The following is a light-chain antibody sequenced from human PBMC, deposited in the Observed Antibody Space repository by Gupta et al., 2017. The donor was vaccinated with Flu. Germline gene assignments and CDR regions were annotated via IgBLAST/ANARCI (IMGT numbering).Light chain of an antibody. V-gene: IGLV2-8*01. J-gene: IGLJ2*01. CDR3: ASHAGSNSVI. CDR2: DVT. CDR1: SSDVGTNTY. Sequence: QSALTQPSSASGSPGQSVTICCTGTSSDVGTNTYVSWYQQHPGKAPKFIIYDVTKRPSGVPDRFSGSKSGNTAFLTVSGLQAEDEADYYCASHAGSNSVIFGGGTRLTVL.